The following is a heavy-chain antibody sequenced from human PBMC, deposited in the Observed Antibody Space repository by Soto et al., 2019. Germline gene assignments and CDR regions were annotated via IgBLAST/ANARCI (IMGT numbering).Heavy chain of an antibody. Sequence: SETLSLTCTVSGGSMRNYFWTWIRQPPGKGLEWIGYIHYSGTTSFFPSYNPSLRSRVTISEDTSKNQFSLKLLSVATADTAVYFCAAGEASSRNLAPYYLDFWGQGTLVTVSS. V-gene: IGHV4-59*01. J-gene: IGHJ4*02. D-gene: IGHD6-13*01. CDR1: GGSMRNYF. CDR3: AAGEASSRNLAPYYLDF. CDR2: IHYSGTT.